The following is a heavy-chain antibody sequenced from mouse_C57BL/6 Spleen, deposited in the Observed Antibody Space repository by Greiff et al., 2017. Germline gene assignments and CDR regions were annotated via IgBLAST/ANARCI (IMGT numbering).Heavy chain of an antibody. CDR2: INYDGSST. J-gene: IGHJ4*01. CDR3: AREGEGDAMDY. CDR1: GFTFSDYY. Sequence: EVKLVESEGGLVQPGSSMKLSCTASGFTFSDYYMAWVRQVPEKGLEWVANINYDGSSTYYLYTLKSRLIISRDNAKNILYLQMSSLKSEDTATYYCAREGEGDAMDYWGQGTSVTVSS. V-gene: IGHV5-16*01.